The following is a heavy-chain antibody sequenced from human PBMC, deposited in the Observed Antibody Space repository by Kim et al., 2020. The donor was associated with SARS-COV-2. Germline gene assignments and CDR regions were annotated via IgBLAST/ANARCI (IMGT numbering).Heavy chain of an antibody. CDR3: ARDSRNYDFWSGLYYFDY. J-gene: IGHJ4*02. Sequence: GGSLRLSCAASGFTFSSYWMSWVRQAPGKGLEWVANIKQDGSEKYYVDSVKGRFTISRDNAKNSLYLQMNSLRAEDTAVYYCARDSRNYDFWSGLYYFDYWGQGTLVTVSS. CDR1: GFTFSSYW. D-gene: IGHD3-3*01. CDR2: IKQDGSEK. V-gene: IGHV3-7*01.